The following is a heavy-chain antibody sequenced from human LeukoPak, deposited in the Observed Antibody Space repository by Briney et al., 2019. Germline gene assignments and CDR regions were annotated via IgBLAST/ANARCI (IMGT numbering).Heavy chain of an antibody. D-gene: IGHD2-2*01. CDR3: ASIARCSSTSCYDYYYYYMDV. J-gene: IGHJ6*03. V-gene: IGHV3-48*01. Sequence: GGSLRLSCAASGFNFSTYTMNWVRQAPGKGLEWVSSITSSGSTIFYADSVKGRFTISRDNSKNTLYLQMNSLRAEDTAVYYCASIARCSSTSCYDYYYYYMDVWGKGTTVTVSS. CDR2: ITSSGSTI. CDR1: GFNFSTYT.